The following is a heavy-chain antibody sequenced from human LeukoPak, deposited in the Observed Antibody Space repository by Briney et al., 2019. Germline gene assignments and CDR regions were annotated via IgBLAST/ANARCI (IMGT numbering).Heavy chain of an antibody. D-gene: IGHD3/OR15-3a*01. CDR2: IKQDGTEK. CDR1: GFTFTTYW. V-gene: IGHV3-7*01. CDR3: ARDRSDWSLGAFDI. J-gene: IGHJ3*02. Sequence: GGSLRLSCAASGFTFTTYWMSWVRQPPGKGLEWVANIKQDGTEKYYVDSVKGRFTISRDNAKNSLYLQMNSLRAEDTAVYYCARDRSDWSLGAFDIWGQGTMVTVSS.